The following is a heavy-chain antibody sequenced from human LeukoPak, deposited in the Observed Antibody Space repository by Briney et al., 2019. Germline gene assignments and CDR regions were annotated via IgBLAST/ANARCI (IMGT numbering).Heavy chain of an antibody. CDR2: IESKNDGGTT. CDR1: GFTFSNAW. CDR3: TTFPSGFDI. J-gene: IGHJ3*02. D-gene: IGHD3-3*01. V-gene: IGHV3-15*04. Sequence: PGGSLRLSCTASGFTFSNAWMSWVRQAPGKGLEWVGRIESKNDGGTTDYAAPVKGRVTISRDDSKNTLYLQMNSLKTEDTAVYYCTTFPSGFDIWGQGTMVTVSS.